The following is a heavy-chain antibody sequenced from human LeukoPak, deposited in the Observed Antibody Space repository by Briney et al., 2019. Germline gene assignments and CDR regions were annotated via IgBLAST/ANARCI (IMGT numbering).Heavy chain of an antibody. CDR1: GFTFSSYW. CDR2: IYYSGST. J-gene: IGHJ3*02. V-gene: IGHV4-59*01. D-gene: IGHD3-22*01. CDR3: ARVRSYYYDSSGYDAFDI. Sequence: GSLRLSCAASGFTFSSYWMNWARQAPGKGLEWIGYIYYSGSTNYNPSLKSRVTVSVDTSKNQFSLKLSSVTAADTAVYYCARVRSYYYDSSGYDAFDIWGQGTMVTVSS.